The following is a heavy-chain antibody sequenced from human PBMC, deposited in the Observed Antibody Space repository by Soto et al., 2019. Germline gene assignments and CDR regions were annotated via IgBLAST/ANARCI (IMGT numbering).Heavy chain of an antibody. J-gene: IGHJ5*02. D-gene: IGHD6-13*01. CDR2: IYYSGST. Sequence: SETLSLTCTVSGGSISSGGYYWSWIRQHPGKGLEWIGYIYYSGSTYYNPSLKSRVTISVDTSKNQFSLKLSSVTAADTAVYYCARGQYSSSGSPYNWFDPWGQGTLVTV. V-gene: IGHV4-31*03. CDR1: GGSISSGGYY. CDR3: ARGQYSSSGSPYNWFDP.